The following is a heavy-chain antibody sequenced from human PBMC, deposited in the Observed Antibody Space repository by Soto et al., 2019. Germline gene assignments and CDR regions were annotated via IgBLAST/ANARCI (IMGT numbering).Heavy chain of an antibody. J-gene: IGHJ5*02. Sequence: EVQLVQSGAEVKKPGESLTISCKGSGYSFTSYWIAWVRQMPGKGLAWLGIIYPGDSDTSYSPSSQGQVTISADKSISTAYLPWGSLKASDTAMYYCASGTPISSLVGSVWETHRLSGTTRFDPWGQGTLVTVSS. CDR3: ASGTPISSLVGSVWETHRLSGTTRFDP. CDR2: IYPGDSDT. D-gene: IGHD3-16*01. V-gene: IGHV5-51*01. CDR1: GYSFTSYW.